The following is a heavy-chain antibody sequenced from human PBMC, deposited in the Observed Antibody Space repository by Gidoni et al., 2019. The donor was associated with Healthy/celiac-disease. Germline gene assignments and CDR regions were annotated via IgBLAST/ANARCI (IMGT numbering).Heavy chain of an antibody. J-gene: IGHJ4*02. CDR1: GGTFSSYA. Sequence: QVQLVQSGAEVKKPGSSVKVSCKASGGTFSSYAISWVRQAPGQGLEWMGGIIPIFGTANYAQKFQGRVTITADKSTSTAYMELSSLRSEDTAVYYCASRIHSSHAAMVMRDDYWGQGTLVTVSS. CDR2: IIPIFGTA. D-gene: IGHD5-18*01. CDR3: ASRIHSSHAAMVMRDDY. V-gene: IGHV1-69*06.